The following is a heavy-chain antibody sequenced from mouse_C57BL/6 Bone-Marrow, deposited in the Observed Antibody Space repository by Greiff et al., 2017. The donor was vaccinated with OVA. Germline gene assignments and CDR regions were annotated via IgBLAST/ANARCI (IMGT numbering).Heavy chain of an antibody. D-gene: IGHD1-1*01. CDR3: ALFITTVVDY. CDR2: IYPRSGNT. CDR1: GYTFTSYG. Sequence: QVQLQQSGAELARPGASVKLSCKASGYTFTSYGISWVKQRPGQGLEWIGEIYPRSGNTYYNEKFKGKATLTADKSSSTAYMELRSLTSEDSAVYFCALFITTVVDYWGQGTTLTVSS. V-gene: IGHV1-81*01. J-gene: IGHJ2*01.